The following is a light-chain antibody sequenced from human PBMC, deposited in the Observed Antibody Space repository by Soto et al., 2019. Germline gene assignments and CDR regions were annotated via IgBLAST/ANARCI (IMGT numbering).Light chain of an antibody. V-gene: IGKV3-20*01. CDR2: GAS. J-gene: IGKJ1*01. CDR1: QSVSSY. CDR3: QHYVTSLTT. Sequence: EIVLTQYPATMSLSPGRRATLSGRASQSVSSYLAWYQQKPGQAPRLLIYGASNRATGIPDRFIGSGSGTDFTLTISRLEPEDFAVYYCQHYVTSLTTFGQGTKVDI.